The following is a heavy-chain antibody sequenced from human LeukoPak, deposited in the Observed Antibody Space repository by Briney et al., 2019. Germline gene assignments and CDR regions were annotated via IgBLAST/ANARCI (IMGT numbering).Heavy chain of an antibody. CDR1: GSIFRSYC. CDR3: ATDGYCSGGNCYAGHFHY. V-gene: IGHV3-30*03. J-gene: IGHJ4*02. CDR2: ISYDGTND. D-gene: IGHD2-15*01. Sequence: AGRSLRLSCAASGSIFRSYCMNWVRQAPGKGLEWVALISYDGTNDYYVDSVRGRFTVSRDNSKNTLSLQMNSLRGEDTALYYCATDGYCSGGNCYAGHFHYWGQGTLVTVSS.